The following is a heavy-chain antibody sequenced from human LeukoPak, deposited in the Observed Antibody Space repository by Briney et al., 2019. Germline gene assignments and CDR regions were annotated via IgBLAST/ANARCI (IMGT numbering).Heavy chain of an antibody. V-gene: IGHV4-38-2*02. Sequence: SETLSLTCIVSGYSIISDYFWGWVRQPPGEGPEWIGSIFHSGSVYYNPSLKSRVTLSIDPSKNRFSLKLTSVTAADTAIYYCARVVASTSIDSWGQGTLVTVSS. D-gene: IGHD2-15*01. J-gene: IGHJ4*02. CDR2: IFHSGSV. CDR3: ARVVASTSIDS. CDR1: GYSIISDYF.